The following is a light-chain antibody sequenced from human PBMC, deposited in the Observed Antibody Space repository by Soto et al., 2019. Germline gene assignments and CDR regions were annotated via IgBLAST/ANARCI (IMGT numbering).Light chain of an antibody. V-gene: IGKV1-5*03. CDR1: QSINSW. CDR3: QQYTSYST. Sequence: DIQMTQSPSTLSASVGDRVTITCRASQSINSWLAWYQQKPGRAPKLLIYKASSLESGVPSRFSGSGSGTEFTLTISSLQPDDFATYYCQQYTSYSTFGQRTKVEIK. CDR2: KAS. J-gene: IGKJ1*01.